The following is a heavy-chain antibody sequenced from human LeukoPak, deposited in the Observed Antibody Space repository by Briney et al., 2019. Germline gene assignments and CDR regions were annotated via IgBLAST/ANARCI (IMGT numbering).Heavy chain of an antibody. D-gene: IGHD3-9*01. Sequence: GGSLRLSCAASGFTFSSYAMHWVRQAPGKGLEWVAVISYDGSNKYYADSVKGRFTICRDNSKNTLYLQMNSLRAEDTAVYYCAREGEVLYFDWSNWFDPWGQGTLVTVSS. CDR3: AREGEVLYFDWSNWFDP. V-gene: IGHV3-30*04. J-gene: IGHJ5*02. CDR1: GFTFSSYA. CDR2: ISYDGSNK.